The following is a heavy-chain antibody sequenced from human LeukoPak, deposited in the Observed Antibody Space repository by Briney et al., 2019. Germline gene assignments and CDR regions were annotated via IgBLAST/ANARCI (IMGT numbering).Heavy chain of an antibody. CDR1: GFTFSSHA. V-gene: IGHV3-48*03. Sequence: GGSLRLSCAVSGFTFSSHAMTWVRQAPGKGLEWVSFISSSGTTIDYADSVKGRFTISRDNTKNSLYLQMNSLRVEDTAIYHCARSFDIWGQGTMVTVSP. CDR3: ARSFDI. CDR2: ISSSGTTI. J-gene: IGHJ3*02.